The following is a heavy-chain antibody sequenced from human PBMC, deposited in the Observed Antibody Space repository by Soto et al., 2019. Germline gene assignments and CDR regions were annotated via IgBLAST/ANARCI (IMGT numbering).Heavy chain of an antibody. V-gene: IGHV5-51*01. CDR1: GYSFITYW. Sequence: PGESLKISCKGSGYSFITYWIAWVRQKPGKGLEWMGIIDPADSETKYSPSFQGQVTISADKSINTAYLQWSSLKASETAMYYCERMEPGGYVKGMDVWGQGNTVTVSS. CDR2: IDPADSET. D-gene: IGHD5-12*01. CDR3: ERMEPGGYVKGMDV. J-gene: IGHJ6*02.